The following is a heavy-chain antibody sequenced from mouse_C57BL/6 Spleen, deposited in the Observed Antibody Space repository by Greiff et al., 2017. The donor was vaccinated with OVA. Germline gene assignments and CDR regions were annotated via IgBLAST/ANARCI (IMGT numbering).Heavy chain of an antibody. CDR1: GYTFTSYW. Sequence: QVQLQQSGAELVMPGASVKLSCKASGYTFTSYWMHWVKQRPGQGLEWIGEIDPSDSYTNYNQKFKGKSTLTVDKSSSTAYMQLSSLTSEDSAVYYCARGQSYFDVWGTGTTVTVSS. J-gene: IGHJ1*03. D-gene: IGHD3-3*01. V-gene: IGHV1-69*01. CDR3: ARGQSYFDV. CDR2: IDPSDSYT.